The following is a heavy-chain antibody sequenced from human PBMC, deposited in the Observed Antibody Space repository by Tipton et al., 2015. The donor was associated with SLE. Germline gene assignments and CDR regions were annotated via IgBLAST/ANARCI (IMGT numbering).Heavy chain of an antibody. D-gene: IGHD6-6*01. V-gene: IGHV4-39*07. CDR2: IYYSGST. CDR3: ARDRGGSSPV. CDR1: GGSISSSSYY. Sequence: TLSLTCTVSGGSISSSSYYWGWIRQPPGKGLEWIGSIYYSGSTYYNPSPKSRVTISVDTSKNQFSLKLSSVTAADTAVYYCARDRGGSSPVWGQGTLVTVSS. J-gene: IGHJ4*02.